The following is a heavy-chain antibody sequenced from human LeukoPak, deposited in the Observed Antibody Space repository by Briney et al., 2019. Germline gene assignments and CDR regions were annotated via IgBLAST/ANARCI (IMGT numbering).Heavy chain of an antibody. CDR3: AKADSMVRGVIGSD. Sequence: GRSLRLSCAASGFTFSSYAMHWVRQAPGKGLEWVAVISYDGSNKYYADSVKGRFTISRDNSKNTLYLQMNSLRAEDTAVYYCAKADSMVRGVIGSDWGQGTLVTVSS. CDR1: GFTFSSYA. D-gene: IGHD3-10*01. V-gene: IGHV3-30*04. CDR2: ISYDGSNK. J-gene: IGHJ4*02.